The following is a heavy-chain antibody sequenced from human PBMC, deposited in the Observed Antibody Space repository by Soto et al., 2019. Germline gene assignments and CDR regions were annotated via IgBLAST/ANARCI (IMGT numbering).Heavy chain of an antibody. V-gene: IGHV1-69*04. J-gene: IGHJ5*02. Sequence: ASVKVSCKASGGTFSSYTISWVRQAPGQGLEWMGRIIPILGIANYAQKFQGRVTITADKSTSTAYMELSSLRSEDTAVYYCARDVHGKWGYCSGGSCYSGNNWFDPWGQGTLVTVSS. CDR1: GGTFSSYT. CDR2: IIPILGIA. D-gene: IGHD2-15*01. CDR3: ARDVHGKWGYCSGGSCYSGNNWFDP.